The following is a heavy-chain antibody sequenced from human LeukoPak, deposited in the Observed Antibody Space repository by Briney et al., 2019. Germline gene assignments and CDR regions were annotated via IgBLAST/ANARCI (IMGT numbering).Heavy chain of an antibody. CDR3: ARNNIAVAGKGSWFDP. CDR2: IYFSGST. V-gene: IGHV4-59*01. D-gene: IGHD6-19*01. Sequence: IYFSGSTNYNPALKSRGTITVETYKNQFSLKQSSVTAADTAVYYCARNNIAVAGKGSWFDPWGQGTLVTVSS. J-gene: IGHJ5*02.